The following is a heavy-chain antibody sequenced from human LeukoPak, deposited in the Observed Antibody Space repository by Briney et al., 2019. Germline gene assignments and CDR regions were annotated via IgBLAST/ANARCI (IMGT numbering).Heavy chain of an antibody. CDR1: VGTFSSYA. CDR3: ARGDDYVWGSYRYSQSGAFDI. Sequence: GSSVKVSCKASVGTFSSYAISWVRQAPGQGPEWMGGIIPIFGTANYAQKIQGRVTITADESTSTAYMELSSLRSEDTAVYYCARGDDYVWGSYRYSQSGAFDIWGQGTMVTVSS. J-gene: IGHJ3*02. V-gene: IGHV1-69*01. D-gene: IGHD3-16*02. CDR2: IIPIFGTA.